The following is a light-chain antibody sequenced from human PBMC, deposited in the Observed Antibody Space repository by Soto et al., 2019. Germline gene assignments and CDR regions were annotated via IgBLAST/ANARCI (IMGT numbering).Light chain of an antibody. CDR1: QSVASSH. CDR2: DAS. V-gene: IGKV3-20*01. Sequence: PWERATGSCRASQSVASSHLAWYRQKPGQTPRLLIYDASSRATGIPDRISGSGSGTDFTLTISRLEPEDFAVYYCQQYGSAPFTFGPGTKVDIK. J-gene: IGKJ3*01. CDR3: QQYGSAPFT.